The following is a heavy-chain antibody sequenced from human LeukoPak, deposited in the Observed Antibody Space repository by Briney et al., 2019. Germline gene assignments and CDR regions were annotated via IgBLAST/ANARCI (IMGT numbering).Heavy chain of an antibody. V-gene: IGHV4-59*01. CDR1: GDSISDYY. CDR3: ARMAYYHDSSNYLYYFDY. J-gene: IGHJ4*02. Sequence: PSETLSLTCTVSGDSISDYYWSWIRQPPGKGLQWIAYADYSGNTNYNPSLKNRVTIALDTSKNQFSLKVISVTAADTAVYYCARMAYYHDSSNYLYYFDYWGQGTLVTVSS. D-gene: IGHD3-22*01. CDR2: ADYSGNT.